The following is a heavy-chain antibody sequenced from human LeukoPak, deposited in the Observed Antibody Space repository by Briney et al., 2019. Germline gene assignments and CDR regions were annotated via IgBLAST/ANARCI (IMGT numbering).Heavy chain of an antibody. D-gene: IGHD5-18*01. V-gene: IGHV4-61*05. Sequence: SETLSLTCTVSGGSISSSSYYWGWIRQPPGKGLEWIGYIYYSGSTNYNPSLKSRVTISVDTSKNQFSLKLSSVTAADTAVYYCARRGYSYGREYYFDYWGQGTLVTVSS. CDR1: GGSISSSSYY. J-gene: IGHJ4*02. CDR2: IYYSGST. CDR3: ARRGYSYGREYYFDY.